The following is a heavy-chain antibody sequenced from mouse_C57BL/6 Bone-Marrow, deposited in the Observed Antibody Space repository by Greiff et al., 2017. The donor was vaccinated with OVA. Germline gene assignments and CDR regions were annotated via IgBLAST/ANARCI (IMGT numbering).Heavy chain of an antibody. D-gene: IGHD1-1*01. V-gene: IGHV5-6*01. CDR3: ASYYLFAY. CDR1: GFTFSSYG. Sequence: EVNVVESGGDLVKPGGSLKLSCAASGFTFSSYGMSWVRQTPDKRLEWVATISSGGSYTYYPDSVKGRFTISRDHAKNTLYLQMSSLKSEDTAMYYCASYYLFAYWGQGTLVTVSA. CDR2: ISSGGSYT. J-gene: IGHJ3*01.